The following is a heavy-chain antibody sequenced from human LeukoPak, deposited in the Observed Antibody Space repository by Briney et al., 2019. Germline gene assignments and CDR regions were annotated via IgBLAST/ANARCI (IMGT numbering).Heavy chain of an antibody. V-gene: IGHV1-46*01. Sequence: EASVKVSCKASGYTFTSYGISWVRQAPGQGLEWMGIINPSGGSTSYAQKFQGRVTMTRDTSTSTVYMELSSLRSEDTAVYYCAMGETFGPFDYWGQGTLVTVSS. CDR3: AMGETFGPFDY. CDR2: INPSGGST. D-gene: IGHD3-10*01. J-gene: IGHJ4*02. CDR1: GYTFTSYG.